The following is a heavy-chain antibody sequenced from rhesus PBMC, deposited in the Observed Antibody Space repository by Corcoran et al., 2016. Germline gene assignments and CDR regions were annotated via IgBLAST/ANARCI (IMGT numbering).Heavy chain of an antibody. V-gene: IGHV4-80*01. D-gene: IGHD6-37*01. CDR2: INGKNGEA. CDR3: ARWHFRGGSFGLDS. CDR1: GGSMSSNW. J-gene: IGHJ6*01. Sequence: QVQLQESGPGLVEPSETLSLTCSVSGGSMSSNWWMWTRQLPGKRLEWIGDINGKNGEAKYSPSLKRRVTIARDASKSQYFLRLTSVTAADTAVYYCARWHFRGGSFGLDSWGQGVVVTVSS.